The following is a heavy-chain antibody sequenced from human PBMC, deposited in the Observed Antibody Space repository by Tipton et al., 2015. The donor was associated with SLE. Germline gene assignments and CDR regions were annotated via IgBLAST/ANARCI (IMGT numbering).Heavy chain of an antibody. CDR3: ARDLRSDWNYVLES. D-gene: IGHD1-7*01. J-gene: IGHJ4*02. CDR1: GGSISSSSYY. CDR2: SDHSGDT. Sequence: TLSLTCSVSGGSISSSSYYWAWIRQPPGKGLEWIGSSDHSGDTYYSPSLKRRVAISVDMSKKQFSLSLSSVTAADTAVYFCARDLRSDWNYVLESWGQGTLVTVSS. V-gene: IGHV4-39*07.